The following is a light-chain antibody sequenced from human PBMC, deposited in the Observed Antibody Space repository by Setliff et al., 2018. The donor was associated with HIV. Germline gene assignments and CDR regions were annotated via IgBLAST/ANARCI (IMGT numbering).Light chain of an antibody. Sequence: QSALAQPASVSGSPGQSITISCTGTTNDVGTYNLVSWYQQHPGKAPKLMIYEGSKRPSGVSNRFSGSKSGNTASLTISGLQAEDEADYYCCSYAGSSTNVFGTGTKVTV. V-gene: IGLV2-23*01. J-gene: IGLJ1*01. CDR3: CSYAGSSTNV. CDR1: TNDVGTYNL. CDR2: EGS.